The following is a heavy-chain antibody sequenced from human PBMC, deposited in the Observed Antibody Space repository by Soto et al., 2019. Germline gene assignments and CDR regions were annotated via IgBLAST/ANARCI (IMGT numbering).Heavy chain of an antibody. CDR3: ARDFIGGYRYGYMGSMDV. V-gene: IGHV1-2*02. D-gene: IGHD5-18*01. CDR2: INPNSGGT. Sequence: QVQLVQSGAEVKKPGASVKISCKASGYTFTGYYMHWVRQAPGQGLEWMGWINPNSGGTNYAQKFQGGVTMTTDTSNSTDYMELSRLRSDDRNVYYCARDFIGGYRYGYMGSMDVWGQGTTVTVSS. J-gene: IGHJ6*02. CDR1: GYTFTGYY.